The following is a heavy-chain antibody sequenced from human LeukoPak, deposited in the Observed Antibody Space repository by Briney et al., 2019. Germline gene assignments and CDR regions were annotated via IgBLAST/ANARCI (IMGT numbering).Heavy chain of an antibody. CDR2: IYHSGST. Sequence: SQTLSLTCAVSGGSISSGGYSWSWIRQPPGKGLEWIVYIYHSGSTYYNPSLKSRVTISVDRSKNQFSLKLSSVTAADTAVYYCASHYCSGGSCYSPYYYGMDVWGQGTTVTVSS. V-gene: IGHV4-30-2*01. CDR3: ASHYCSGGSCYSPYYYGMDV. CDR1: GGSISSGGYS. J-gene: IGHJ6*02. D-gene: IGHD2-15*01.